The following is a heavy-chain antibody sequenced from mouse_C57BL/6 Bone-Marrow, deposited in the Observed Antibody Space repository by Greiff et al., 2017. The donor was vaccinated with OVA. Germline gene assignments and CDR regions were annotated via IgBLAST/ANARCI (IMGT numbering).Heavy chain of an antibody. CDR2: IDPSDSET. CDR3: ARWGPIYYYGSSYAY. D-gene: IGHD1-1*01. J-gene: IGHJ3*01. Sequence: QVQLQPGAELVRPGSSVKLSCKASGYTFTSYWMHWVKQRPIQGLEWIGNIDPSDSETHYNQKFKDKATLTVDKSSSTAYMQLSSLTSEDSAVYYCARWGPIYYYGSSYAYWGQGTLVTVSA. V-gene: IGHV1-52*01. CDR1: GYTFTSYW.